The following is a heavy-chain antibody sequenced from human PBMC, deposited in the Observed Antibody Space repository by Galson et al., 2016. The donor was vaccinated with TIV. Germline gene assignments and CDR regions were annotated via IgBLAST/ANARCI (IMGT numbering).Heavy chain of an antibody. CDR1: GFAFSIYG. CDR3: ANQEWVEY. J-gene: IGHJ4*02. D-gene: IGHD2-8*01. V-gene: IGHV3-30*18. Sequence: SLRLSCAASGFAFSIYGMHWVRQAPGKGLEGVALISSDGSNQFYAASVKGRFTICRDHSTNSLHLQINRLRPDDTALYCCANQEWVEYWGQGTLVTLSP. CDR2: ISSDGSNQ.